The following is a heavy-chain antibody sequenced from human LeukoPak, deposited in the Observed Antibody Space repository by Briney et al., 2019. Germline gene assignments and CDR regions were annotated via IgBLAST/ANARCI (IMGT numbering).Heavy chain of an antibody. CDR3: ARGVASGIVVVPAATRGGNYFDY. D-gene: IGHD2-2*01. V-gene: IGHV1-8*01. J-gene: IGHJ4*02. CDR2: MNLNSGST. CDR1: GYTFTSYD. Sequence: ASVKVSCKASGYTFTSYDINWVRQATGQGLEWMGWMNLNSGSTGYVQKFQGRVTMTRNTSISTAYMELSSLRFEDTAVYYCARGVASGIVVVPAATRGGNYFDYWGQGTLVTVSS.